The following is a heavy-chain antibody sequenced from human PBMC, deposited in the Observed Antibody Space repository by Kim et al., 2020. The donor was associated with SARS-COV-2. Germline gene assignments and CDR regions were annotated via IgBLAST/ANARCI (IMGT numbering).Heavy chain of an antibody. CDR1: GGSFSGYY. D-gene: IGHD2-8*01. V-gene: IGHV4-34*01. CDR2: INHSGST. CDR3: ARGFFSGLMGNWFDP. Sequence: SETLSLTCAVYGGSFSGYYWSWIRQPPGKGLEWIGEINHSGSTNYNPSLKSRVTISVDTSKNQFSLKLSSVTAADTAVYYCARGFFSGLMGNWFDPWGQGTLVTVSS. J-gene: IGHJ5*02.